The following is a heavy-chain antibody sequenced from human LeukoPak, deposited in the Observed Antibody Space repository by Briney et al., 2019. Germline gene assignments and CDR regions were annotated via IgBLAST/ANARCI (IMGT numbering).Heavy chain of an antibody. V-gene: IGHV3-74*01. CDR2: INGDGNTI. Sequence: PGGSLRLSCAASGFTFSNYWMHWVRQAPGKGLVWVSRINGDGNTINYADSMRGRFTISRDNAKNTLYLQMNSLRAEDTAVYYCARDRDGGSPQRWGAFDIWGQGTMVTVSS. D-gene: IGHD1-26*01. CDR3: ARDRDGGSPQRWGAFDI. CDR1: GFTFSNYW. J-gene: IGHJ3*02.